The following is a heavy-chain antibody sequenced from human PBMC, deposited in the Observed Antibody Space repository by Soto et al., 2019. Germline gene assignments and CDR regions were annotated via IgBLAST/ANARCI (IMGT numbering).Heavy chain of an antibody. CDR1: GYSISSSNW. Sequence: SETLSLTCAVSGYSISSSNWWGWIRQPPGKGLEWIGYIYYSGTTYYNPSLKSRVTMSVDTSKNQFSLKLTSVTAVDTAVYYCATMGTPVTGLYYFDYWGQGTLVTVSS. CDR2: IYYSGTT. V-gene: IGHV4-28*01. J-gene: IGHJ4*02. D-gene: IGHD4-17*01. CDR3: ATMGTPVTGLYYFDY.